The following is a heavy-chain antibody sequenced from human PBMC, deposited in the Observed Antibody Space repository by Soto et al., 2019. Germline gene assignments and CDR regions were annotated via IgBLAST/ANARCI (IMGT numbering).Heavy chain of an antibody. Sequence: QVQLEQSGTEVKKTGASVKVSCKTSGYIFTSYYIHWVRQAPGQGLEWMGIINPSGGTTTYAQKFQGRVTMTRDTSTSTVYMELSSLRSEDTAVYYCARGPATAPDAYWGLGTLVTVSS. V-gene: IGHV1-46*01. CDR2: INPSGGTT. CDR3: ARGPATAPDAY. CDR1: GYIFTSYY. J-gene: IGHJ4*02. D-gene: IGHD2-2*01.